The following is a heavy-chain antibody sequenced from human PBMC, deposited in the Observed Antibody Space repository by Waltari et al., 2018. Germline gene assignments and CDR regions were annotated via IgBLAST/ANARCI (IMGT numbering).Heavy chain of an antibody. D-gene: IGHD4-17*01. CDR1: GGTFSSYA. Sequence: QVQLVQSGAEVKKPGSSVKVSCKASGGTFSSYAISWVRQAPGQGLEWMGGIIPILGIENDEKKFQGRVTITADESTRTAYMELSSLRSEETAVYYCAREINGYGDPRGSYWGQGTLVTVSS. J-gene: IGHJ4*02. V-gene: IGHV1-69*04. CDR3: AREINGYGDPRGSY. CDR2: IIPILGIE.